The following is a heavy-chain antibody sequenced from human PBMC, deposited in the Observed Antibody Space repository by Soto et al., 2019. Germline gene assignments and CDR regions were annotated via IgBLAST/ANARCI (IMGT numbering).Heavy chain of an antibody. J-gene: IGHJ6*02. V-gene: IGHV3-23*01. Sequence: EVQLLESGGGLVQPGGSLRLSCAASGFTFSSYAMSWVRQAPGKGLEWVSAISGSGGSTYYADSVKGRFTISRDNSKNTLDLQMNSLRAEDTAVYDCATLFCGSGSYYGMDVWGQGTTVTVSS. CDR1: GFTFSSYA. D-gene: IGHD1-26*01. CDR3: ATLFCGSGSYYGMDV. CDR2: ISGSGGST.